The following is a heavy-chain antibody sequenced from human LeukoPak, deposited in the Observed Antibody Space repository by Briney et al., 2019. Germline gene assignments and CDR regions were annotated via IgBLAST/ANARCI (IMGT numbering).Heavy chain of an antibody. CDR2: INHSGST. V-gene: IGHV4-34*01. CDR3: ARQEIGLRSFDP. D-gene: IGHD3/OR15-3a*01. Sequence: SETLSLTCAVYGGSFSGYYWSWIRQPPGRGLEWIGEINHSGSTNYNPSLKSRVTISVDTSKNQFSLKLSSVTAADTAVYYCARQEIGLRSFDPWGQGTLVTVSS. CDR1: GGSFSGYY. J-gene: IGHJ5*02.